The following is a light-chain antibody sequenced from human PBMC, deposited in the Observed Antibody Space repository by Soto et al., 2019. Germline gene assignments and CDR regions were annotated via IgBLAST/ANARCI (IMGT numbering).Light chain of an antibody. Sequence: EIVLTQSPATLSLSPGESATLSCRASRSVSNYLAWYQQKPGQAPRLLIYDASSRPTDIPDRFSGSGSGTDFTLTISRLEPEDSAVYFCQHYSSQTFGQGTKVDIK. V-gene: IGKV3-11*01. CDR1: RSVSNY. J-gene: IGKJ1*01. CDR2: DAS. CDR3: QHYSSQT.